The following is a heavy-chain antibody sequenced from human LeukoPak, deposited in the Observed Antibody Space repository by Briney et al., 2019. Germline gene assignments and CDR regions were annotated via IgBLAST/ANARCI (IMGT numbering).Heavy chain of an antibody. D-gene: IGHD3-3*01. V-gene: IGHV4-4*07. CDR2: ISTSGNT. CDR3: ASLFWSGSMDV. CDR1: GGSITTYY. Sequence: SETLSLTCTVSGGSITTYYWSWIRQPAGKGLEWIGHISTSGNTNYNPSLKSRVTMSIDTSKNQFSLKLNSVTAADTAVYYCASLFWSGSMDVWGKGTTVTVSS. J-gene: IGHJ6*03.